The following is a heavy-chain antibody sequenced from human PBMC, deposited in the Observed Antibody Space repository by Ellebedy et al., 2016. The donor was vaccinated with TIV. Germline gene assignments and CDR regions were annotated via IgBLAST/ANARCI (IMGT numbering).Heavy chain of an antibody. CDR1: GYTFTGYY. J-gene: IGHJ6*02. CDR3: ARVDGDYEGYYYYGMDV. CDR2: INPNSGGT. Sequence: ASVKVSCKASGYTFTGYYMHWVRQAPGQGLEWMGWINPNSGGTNYAQKFQGRVTMTRDTSISTAYMELSRLRSDDTAVYYCARVDGDYEGYYYYGMDVWGQGTTVTVSS. V-gene: IGHV1-2*02. D-gene: IGHD4-17*01.